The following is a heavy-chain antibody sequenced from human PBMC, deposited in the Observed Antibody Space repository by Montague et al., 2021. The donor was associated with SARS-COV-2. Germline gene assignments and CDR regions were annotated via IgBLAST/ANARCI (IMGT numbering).Heavy chain of an antibody. J-gene: IGHJ4*02. Sequence: SLRLSCAASGFTFSSYSMNWVRQAPGKGLEWVSSTSSSSSYIYYADSVKGRFTISRDNAKNSLYLQMNSLRAEDTAVYYCARDLQSSAHIRYDSSAYGFNLSSGLIDYWGQGTLVTVSS. D-gene: IGHD3-22*01. V-gene: IGHV3-21*01. CDR2: TSSSSSYI. CDR1: GFTFSSYS. CDR3: ARDLQSSAHIRYDSSAYGFNLSSGLIDY.